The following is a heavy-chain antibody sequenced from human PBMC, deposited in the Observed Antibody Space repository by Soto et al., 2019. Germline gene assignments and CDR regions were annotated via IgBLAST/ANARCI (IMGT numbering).Heavy chain of an antibody. D-gene: IGHD5-12*01. CDR3: ARSGGYGDFDY. J-gene: IGHJ4*02. V-gene: IGHV4-31*03. CDR2: IYYSGTT. CDR1: GGSISSGGYY. Sequence: QVQLQESGPGLVKPSQTLSLTCTVSGGSISSGGYYWSWIRQHPGKGLEWFGYIYYSGTTYYNPSLKSRVTISVDTPKNQFSLKLNSVTAADTAVHYCARSGGYGDFDYWGQGTLVTVSS.